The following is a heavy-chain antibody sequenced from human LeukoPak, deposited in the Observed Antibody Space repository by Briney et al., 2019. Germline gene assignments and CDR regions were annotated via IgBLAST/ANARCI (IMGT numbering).Heavy chain of an antibody. D-gene: IGHD6-19*01. J-gene: IGHJ4*02. CDR2: INPSGGST. CDR3: ARVSSGWYLGY. V-gene: IGHV1-46*01. Sequence: ASVKVSCKASGYTFTSYYTHWVRQAPGQGLEWMGIINPSGGSTSYAQKFQGRVTMTRDTSTSTVYMELSSLRSEDTAVYYCARVSSGWYLGYWGQGTLVTVSS. CDR1: GYTFTSYY.